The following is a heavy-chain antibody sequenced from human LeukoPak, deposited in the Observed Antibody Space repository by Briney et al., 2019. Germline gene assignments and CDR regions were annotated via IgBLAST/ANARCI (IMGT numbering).Heavy chain of an antibody. V-gene: IGHV1-69*06. CDR2: IIPIFGTT. D-gene: IGHD1-1*01. Sequence: SVKVSCKASGGTFSSYAISWVRQAPGQGLEWMGGIIPIFGTTNYAQKFQDRVTITADKSTNTAHMDLRSLRSDDTAVYYCAREAPQSNWRGDYFDYWGQGTQVTVSS. CDR3: AREAPQSNWRGDYFDY. CDR1: GGTFSSYA. J-gene: IGHJ4*02.